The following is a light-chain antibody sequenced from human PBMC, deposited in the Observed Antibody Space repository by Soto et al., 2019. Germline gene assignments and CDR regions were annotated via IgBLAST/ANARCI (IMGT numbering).Light chain of an antibody. Sequence: IVLTQSPGTLSLSPGERATLSCRASQSVSSSFLAWYQQKPGQAPRLLIYGASSRATGIPDRFSGSASGTDFTLTISRLEPDDFAMYYCQQYGSSMYTFGLGTKLEI. V-gene: IGKV3-20*01. CDR1: QSVSSSF. CDR2: GAS. CDR3: QQYGSSMYT. J-gene: IGKJ2*01.